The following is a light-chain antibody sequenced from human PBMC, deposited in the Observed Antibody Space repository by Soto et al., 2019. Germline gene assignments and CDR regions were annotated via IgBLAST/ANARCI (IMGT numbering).Light chain of an antibody. CDR1: QGISSA. J-gene: IGKJ4*01. CDR2: DAS. V-gene: IGKV1-13*02. Sequence: ALQLTQSPSSLSASVGDRVTITCRASQGISSALAWYQQKPGKAPKFLIYDASSLESGVPSRFSGSGSGTEFTLSISSLQPEDFATYYCQQFNSSPHTFGGGTKVEIK. CDR3: QQFNSSPHT.